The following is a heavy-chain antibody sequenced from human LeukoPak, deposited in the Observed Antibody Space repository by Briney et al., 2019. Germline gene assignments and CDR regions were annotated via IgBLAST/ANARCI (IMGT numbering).Heavy chain of an antibody. CDR3: ARESVLMVYAIDY. CDR1: GFTFSSYS. J-gene: IGHJ4*02. D-gene: IGHD2-8*01. CDR2: ISSSSSYI. Sequence: PGGSLRLSCAASGFTFSSYSMNWDRQAPGKGLEWVSSISSSSSYIYYADSVKGRFTISRDNAKNSLYLQMSSLRAEDTAVYYCARESVLMVYAIDYWGQGTLVTVSS. V-gene: IGHV3-21*01.